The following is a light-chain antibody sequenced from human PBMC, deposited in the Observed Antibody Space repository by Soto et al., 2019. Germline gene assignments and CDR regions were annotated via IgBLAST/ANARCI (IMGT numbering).Light chain of an antibody. Sequence: DIVMTQSPDSLAVSLGERATINCKSSQNVLYSTNNKNYVAWYQQKAGQPPKLLIYWASTRDSGVPERFTGSGSGPDFTLTISSLQAADVAVYYCQQYYNAPQTFGQGTKVEIK. V-gene: IGKV4-1*01. J-gene: IGKJ1*01. CDR1: QNVLYSTNNKNY. CDR2: WAS. CDR3: QQYYNAPQT.